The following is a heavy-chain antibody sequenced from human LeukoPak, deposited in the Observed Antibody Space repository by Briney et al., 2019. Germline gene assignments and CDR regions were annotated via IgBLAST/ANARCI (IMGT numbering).Heavy chain of an antibody. D-gene: IGHD5-24*01. V-gene: IGHV3-33*01. CDR3: ARDVMATNAFDI. Sequence: PGGSLRLSCAASGFTFNSYGMHWVRQAPGKGLEWVAVIWYDGSNKYYADSVKGRFTISRDNSKNTLYLQMNSLRAEDTAVYYCARDVMATNAFDIWGQGTMVTVSS. J-gene: IGHJ3*02. CDR1: GFTFNSYG. CDR2: IWYDGSNK.